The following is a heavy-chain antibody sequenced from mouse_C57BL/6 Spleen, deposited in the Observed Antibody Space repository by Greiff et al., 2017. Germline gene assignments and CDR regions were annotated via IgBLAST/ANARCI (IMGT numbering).Heavy chain of an antibody. J-gene: IGHJ2*01. Sequence: VKLMESGAELVKPGASVKISCKASGYAFSSYWMNWVKQRPGQGLEWIGQIYPGDGDTNYNGKFKGKATLTADKSSSTAYMQLSSLTSEGSAVYFCARTMVKRAFDYWGQGTTLTVSS. D-gene: IGHD2-1*01. V-gene: IGHV1-80*01. CDR3: ARTMVKRAFDY. CDR2: IYPGDGDT. CDR1: GYAFSSYW.